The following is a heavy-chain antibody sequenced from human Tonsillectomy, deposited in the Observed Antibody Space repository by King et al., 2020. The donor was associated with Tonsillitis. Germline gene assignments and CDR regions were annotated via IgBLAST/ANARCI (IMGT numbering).Heavy chain of an antibody. CDR3: ARDWGGAVAGIGYNWFDP. Sequence: QLVQSGAEVMKPGASVKVSCKASGYTFTGFYMHWVRQAPGQGLEWMGWINPNSGGTNYAQKFQGRVTMTSDTSISNAYMELSSLRSDDTAVYYCARDWGGAVAGIGYNWFDPWGQGTLVTVSS. V-gene: IGHV1-2*02. J-gene: IGHJ5*02. CDR1: GYTFTGFY. D-gene: IGHD6-19*01. CDR2: INPNSGGT.